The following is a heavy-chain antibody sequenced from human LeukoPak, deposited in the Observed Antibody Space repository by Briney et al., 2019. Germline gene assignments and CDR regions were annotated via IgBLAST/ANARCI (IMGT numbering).Heavy chain of an antibody. V-gene: IGHV1-69*13. CDR2: IIPIFGTA. CDR1: GGTFSSYA. Sequence: GASVKVSCKASGGTFSSYAISWVRQAPGQGLEWMGGIIPIFGTANYAQEFQGRVTITADESTSTAYMELSSLRSEDTAVYYCARVASHYDSSGFFDYWGQGTLVTVSS. J-gene: IGHJ4*02. D-gene: IGHD3-22*01. CDR3: ARVASHYDSSGFFDY.